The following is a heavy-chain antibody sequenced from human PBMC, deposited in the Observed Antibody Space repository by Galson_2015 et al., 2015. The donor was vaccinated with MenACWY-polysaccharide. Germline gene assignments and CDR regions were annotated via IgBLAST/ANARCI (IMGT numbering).Heavy chain of an antibody. CDR1: GGSIRSGTHY. V-gene: IGHV4-31*03. J-gene: IGHJ5*02. CDR2: IYYNGRG. Sequence: LSLTCPVSGGSIRSGTHYWRWFRPSPGQRLEWIAYIYYNGRGNYNPSLRSRVTISVDMSKNQFSLNLNSVTAADTAVYFCAGIPAAETSFGWFAPWGQGTLVTVSS. D-gene: IGHD2/OR15-2a*01. CDR3: AGIPAAETSFGWFAP.